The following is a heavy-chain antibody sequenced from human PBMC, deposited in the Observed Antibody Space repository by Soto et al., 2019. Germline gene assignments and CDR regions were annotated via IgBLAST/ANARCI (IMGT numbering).Heavy chain of an antibody. V-gene: IGHV1-69*13. D-gene: IGHD2-2*02. Sequence: SVKVSCKASGGTFSSYAISWVRQAPGQGLGWMGGIIPIFGTANYAQKFQGRATITADESTSTAYMELSSLRSEDTAVYYCARAVVVPAAIGIGNWFDPWGQGTLVTVSS. CDR2: IIPIFGTA. CDR1: GGTFSSYA. CDR3: ARAVVVPAAIGIGNWFDP. J-gene: IGHJ5*02.